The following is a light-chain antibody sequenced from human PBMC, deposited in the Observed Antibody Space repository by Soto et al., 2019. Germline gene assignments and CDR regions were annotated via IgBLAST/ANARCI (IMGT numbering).Light chain of an antibody. CDR2: YDS. Sequence: SYELTQPPSVSVAPGKTARITCGGNNIGSKSVHWYQQKPGQAPVLVIYYDSDRPSGIPERFSGSNSGNTATLTISRVEAGDEADYYCQVWDSSSDHYVFGTATNITVL. CDR1: NIGSKS. V-gene: IGLV3-21*04. J-gene: IGLJ1*01. CDR3: QVWDSSSDHYV.